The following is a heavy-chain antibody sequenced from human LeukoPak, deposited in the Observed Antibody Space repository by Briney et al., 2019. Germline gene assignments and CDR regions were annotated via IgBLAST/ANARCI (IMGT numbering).Heavy chain of an antibody. V-gene: IGHV3-53*01. CDR2: VYSDDTT. J-gene: IGHJ4*02. CDR1: GFTVNSNY. D-gene: IGHD1-26*01. Sequence: QPGGSLRLSCAASGFTVNSNYMNWVRQAPGKGLEWVSVVYSDDTTYYADSVKGRFTISRDNSKNTLYLQMNNLRAEDTAVYYCARGGGYYAIDYWGQGTLVTVSS. CDR3: ARGGGYYAIDY.